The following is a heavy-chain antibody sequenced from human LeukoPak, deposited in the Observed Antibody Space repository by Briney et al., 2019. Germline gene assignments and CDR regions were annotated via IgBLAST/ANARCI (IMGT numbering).Heavy chain of an antibody. Sequence: GGSLRLSCAASGFTFSDYYMSWIRQAPGKGLEWVSYISSSGSTIYYADSVKGRSTISRDNAKNSLYLQMNSLRAEDTAVYYCAREVYSSSSIGYYYYYMDVWGKGTTVTVSS. CDR1: GFTFSDYY. D-gene: IGHD6-6*01. CDR3: AREVYSSSSIGYYYYYMDV. CDR2: ISSSGSTI. J-gene: IGHJ6*03. V-gene: IGHV3-11*04.